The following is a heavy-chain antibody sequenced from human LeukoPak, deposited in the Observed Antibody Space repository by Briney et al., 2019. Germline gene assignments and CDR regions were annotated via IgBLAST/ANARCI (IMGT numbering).Heavy chain of an antibody. V-gene: IGHV4-59*01. CDR2: IYYSGST. CDR3: ARASKYYGSGSYHD. Sequence: PSETLSLTCTVSGGSISSYYWSWIRQPPGKGLEWIGYIYYSGSTNYNPSLKSRVTISVDTSKNQFSLKLSSVTAADTAVYYCARASKYYGSGSYHDWGQGTLVTVSS. D-gene: IGHD3-10*01. CDR1: GGSISSYY. J-gene: IGHJ4*02.